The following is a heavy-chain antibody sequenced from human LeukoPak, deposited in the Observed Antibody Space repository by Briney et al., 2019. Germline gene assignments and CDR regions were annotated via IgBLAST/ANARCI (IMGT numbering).Heavy chain of an antibody. CDR1: GGTFSSYA. D-gene: IGHD4-17*01. Sequence: SVKVSCKASGGTFSSYAISWVRQAPRQGLEWMGGIIPIFGTANYAQKLQGRVTITADESTSTAYMELSSLRSEDTAVYYCARLEITTVTTSDYWGQGTLVTVSS. J-gene: IGHJ4*02. V-gene: IGHV1-69*01. CDR2: IIPIFGTA. CDR3: ARLEITTVTTSDY.